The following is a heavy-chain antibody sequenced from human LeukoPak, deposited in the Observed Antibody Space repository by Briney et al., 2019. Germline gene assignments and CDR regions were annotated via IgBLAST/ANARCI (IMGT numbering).Heavy chain of an antibody. J-gene: IGHJ5*02. D-gene: IGHD5-12*01. Sequence: SETLSLTCTVSGGSISSSSYYWGWIRQPPGKGLEWIGSIYHSGSTYYNPSLKSRVTISVDRSKNQFSLKLSSVTAADTAVYYCARGGSWFDPWGQGTLVTVSS. CDR2: IYHSGST. V-gene: IGHV4-39*07. CDR3: ARGGSWFDP. CDR1: GGSISSSSYY.